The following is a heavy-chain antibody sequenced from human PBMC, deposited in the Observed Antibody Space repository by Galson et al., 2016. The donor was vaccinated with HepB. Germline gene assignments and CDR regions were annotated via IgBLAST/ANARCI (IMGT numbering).Heavy chain of an antibody. CDR1: GLSFSNYG. D-gene: IGHD4-11*01. CDR3: ARNDYLTPYYYYGMDV. J-gene: IGHJ6*02. V-gene: IGHV3-33*01. CDR2: IWYDGSNK. Sequence: SLRLSCAASGLSFSNYGMHWVRQAPGKGLEWVAVIWYDGSNKYYADSVKGRFTVSRDDSKNTLYLQMNSLRPEDTAVYYCARNDYLTPYYYYGMDVWGQGTTVTVSS.